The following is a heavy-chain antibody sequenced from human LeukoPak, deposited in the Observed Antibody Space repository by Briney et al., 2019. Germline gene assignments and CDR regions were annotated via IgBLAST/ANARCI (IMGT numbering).Heavy chain of an antibody. CDR3: ARHMTVPTLYYYYGMDV. V-gene: IGHV5-51*01. Sequence: GESLKISCKGSGYSFTSYWIGWVRQMPGKGLEWMGIIYPGDSDIRYSPSFQGQVTISADKSISTAYLQWSSLKASDTAMYYCARHMTVPTLYYYYGMDVWGQGTTVTVSS. CDR2: IYPGDSDI. D-gene: IGHD3-22*01. J-gene: IGHJ6*02. CDR1: GYSFTSYW.